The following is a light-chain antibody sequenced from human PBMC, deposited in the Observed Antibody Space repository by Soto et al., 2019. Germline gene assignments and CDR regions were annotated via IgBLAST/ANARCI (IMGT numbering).Light chain of an antibody. Sequence: QSALTQPPSASGSPGQSVTISCIGTASDIGRYNYVSWYQHHPGKAPKLIIYEVTKRPSGVPDRFSGSKSGNTASLTVSGLQAEDEADYYCNSYAGSNNVFGTGTKVTVL. CDR3: NSYAGSNNV. J-gene: IGLJ1*01. CDR1: ASDIGRYNY. CDR2: EVT. V-gene: IGLV2-8*01.